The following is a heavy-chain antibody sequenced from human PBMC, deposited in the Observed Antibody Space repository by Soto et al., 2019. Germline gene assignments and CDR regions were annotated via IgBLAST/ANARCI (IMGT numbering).Heavy chain of an antibody. Sequence: QIQLQQSGPGLVKPSQTLSLTCAISGDSVSSATAAWNWIRQSPSRGLEWLGRTYYRSKWYNDYAGSVKSRITINPDTSKNQVFLHLNSVSPDDAAVYFCARGRGSGWNYYGMDVWGQGTTVTVSS. CDR2: TYYRSKWYN. CDR3: ARGRGSGWNYYGMDV. CDR1: GDSVSSATAA. J-gene: IGHJ6*02. D-gene: IGHD6-19*01. V-gene: IGHV6-1*01.